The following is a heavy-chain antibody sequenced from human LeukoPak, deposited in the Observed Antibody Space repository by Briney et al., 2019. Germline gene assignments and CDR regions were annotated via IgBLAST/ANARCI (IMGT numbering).Heavy chain of an antibody. CDR3: ARDLLLWFGGSPLDY. Sequence: GGSLRLSCAASGFTFSSYSMNWVRQAPGKGLEWVSYISSSSTIYYADSVKGRFTISRDNAKNSLYLQMNSLRAEDTAVYYCARDLLLWFGGSPLDYWGQGTLVTVSS. J-gene: IGHJ4*02. D-gene: IGHD3-10*01. CDR1: GFTFSSYS. CDR2: ISSSSTI. V-gene: IGHV3-48*01.